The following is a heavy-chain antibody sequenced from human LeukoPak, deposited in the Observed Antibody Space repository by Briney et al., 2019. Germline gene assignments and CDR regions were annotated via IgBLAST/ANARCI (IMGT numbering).Heavy chain of an antibody. J-gene: IGHJ4*02. CDR2: VRSDGGIK. D-gene: IGHD6-19*01. CDR3: AKDFSGWYNYFDY. CDR1: GFTFSSYG. V-gene: IGHV3-30*02. Sequence: GGSLRLSCAASGFTFSSYGMHLVRQAPGKGLEWVTSVRSDGGIKYYAASVKGRFTISKDSSKNTLYLQMNSLRAEDTAVYYCAKDFSGWYNYFDYWGQGTLVTVSS.